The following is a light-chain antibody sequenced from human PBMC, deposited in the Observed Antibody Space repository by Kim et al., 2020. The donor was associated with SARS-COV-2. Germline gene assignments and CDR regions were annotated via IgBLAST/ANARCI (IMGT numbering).Light chain of an antibody. V-gene: IGLV1-44*01. CDR3: ATWDDSLNGWV. CDR1: SSNLGTKT. Sequence: GKRVTIACAVSSSNLGTKTANWYRQLPGTAPKVLIYNNNQRPSGVPDRFSGSKSGTSASLAISGLQSEDEGDYYCATWDDSLNGWVFGGGTRLTVL. CDR2: NNN. J-gene: IGLJ3*02.